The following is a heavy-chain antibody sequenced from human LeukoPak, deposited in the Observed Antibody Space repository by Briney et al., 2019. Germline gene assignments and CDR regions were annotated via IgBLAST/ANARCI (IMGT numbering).Heavy chain of an antibody. J-gene: IGHJ4*02. Sequence: SSVKVSCKASGYTFTSYAMHWVRQAPGQRLEWMGWINAGNGNTKYSQKFQGRVTITRDTSASTAYMELSSLRSEDTAVYYCARVGGSGSYYNFDYWGQGTLVTVSS. CDR1: GYTFTSYA. CDR3: ARVGGSGSYYNFDY. CDR2: INAGNGNT. D-gene: IGHD3-10*01. V-gene: IGHV1-3*01.